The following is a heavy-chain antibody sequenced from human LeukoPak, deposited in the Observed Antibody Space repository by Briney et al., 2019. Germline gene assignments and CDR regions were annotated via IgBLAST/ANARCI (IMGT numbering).Heavy chain of an antibody. Sequence: SETLSLTCTVSGGSISSSSYYWGWIRQSPGKGLEWIGSIYYSGTTYYNPSLKSRVSISVDTSKNQFSLKLSSVTAADTAVYYCARIRHDYGDYALEYWGQGTLVTVSS. CDR2: IYYSGTT. CDR1: GGSISSSSYY. V-gene: IGHV4-39*01. CDR3: ARIRHDYGDYALEY. J-gene: IGHJ4*02. D-gene: IGHD4-17*01.